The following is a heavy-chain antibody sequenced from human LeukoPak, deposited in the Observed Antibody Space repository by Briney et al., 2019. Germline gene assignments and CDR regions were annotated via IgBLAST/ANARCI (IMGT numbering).Heavy chain of an antibody. D-gene: IGHD3-10*01. V-gene: IGHV1-18*01. Sequence: AASVTVSCKASGYTFTSYGISWVRQPPGQGLEWMGWISAYNSNTNYAQQLQGRVTMTTDTSTNTAYMELTSLRSYDAAVYYCAGVGGITMVRGIILTDPPDYWGQGTLVTVSS. CDR1: GYTFTSYG. J-gene: IGHJ4*02. CDR2: ISAYNSNT. CDR3: AGVGGITMVRGIILTDPPDY.